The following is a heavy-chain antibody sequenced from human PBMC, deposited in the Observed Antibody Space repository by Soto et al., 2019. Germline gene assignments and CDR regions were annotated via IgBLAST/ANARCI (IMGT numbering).Heavy chain of an antibody. D-gene: IGHD3-22*01. CDR3: VRDWTHYDSSGPGDY. Sequence: ASVKVSCKASGYIFSANYIHWVRQAPGQGLEWLGWINPHSGATNYAQKFLGRVTMSADTSASTAYMELARLKSDDTAVYYCVRDWTHYDSSGPGDYWGQGTLVTVSS. CDR2: INPHSGAT. J-gene: IGHJ4*02. CDR1: GYIFSANY. V-gene: IGHV1-2*02.